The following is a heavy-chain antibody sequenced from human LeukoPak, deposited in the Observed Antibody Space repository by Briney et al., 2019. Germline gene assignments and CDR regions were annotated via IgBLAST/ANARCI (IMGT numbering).Heavy chain of an antibody. J-gene: IGHJ4*02. D-gene: IGHD3-22*01. Sequence: GGSLRLSCAASGFTFSNAWMNWVRQAPGKGLEWVGRIKSKTDGGTTDYAAPVKGRFTISRDDSKNTLYLQMNSLKTEDTAVYYCTTAGDYYDSSGYSYYFDYWGQGTLVTVSS. V-gene: IGHV3-15*07. CDR2: IKSKTDGGTT. CDR3: TTAGDYYDSSGYSYYFDY. CDR1: GFTFSNAW.